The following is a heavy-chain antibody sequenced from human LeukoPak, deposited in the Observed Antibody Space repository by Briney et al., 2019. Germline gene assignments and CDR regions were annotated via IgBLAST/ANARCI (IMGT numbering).Heavy chain of an antibody. CDR2: IYYSGSA. Sequence: SETLSLTCTVSGGSINNNNYYWAWIRQPPGKGLEWIGSIYYSGSAYSNPSLKSRVTISVDTSKNQFSLKLSSVTAADTAVYYCARAPFVVPAAIQESDYYYMDVWGKGTTVTVSS. V-gene: IGHV4-39*07. D-gene: IGHD2-2*02. CDR1: GGSINNNNYY. CDR3: ARAPFVVPAAIQESDYYYMDV. J-gene: IGHJ6*03.